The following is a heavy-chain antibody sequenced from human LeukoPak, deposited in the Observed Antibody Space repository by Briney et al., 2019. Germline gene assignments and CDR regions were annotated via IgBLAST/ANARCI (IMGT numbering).Heavy chain of an antibody. J-gene: IGHJ6*03. CDR2: IIPIFGTA. Sequence: SVKVSCKASGGTFSSYAISWVRQAPGQGLEWMGGIIPIFGTASYAQKLQGRVTLTSDESTSTAYMELSSLRSEDTAVYYCARGSGLQLFGAVGYYYMDVWGKGTTVTVSS. CDR1: GGTFSSYA. D-gene: IGHD5-24*01. V-gene: IGHV1-69*01. CDR3: ARGSGLQLFGAVGYYYMDV.